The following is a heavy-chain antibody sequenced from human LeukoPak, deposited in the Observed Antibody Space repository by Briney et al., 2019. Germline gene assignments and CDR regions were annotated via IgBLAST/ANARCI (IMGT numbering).Heavy chain of an antibody. CDR3: AKVLGVGATYPLWFDP. D-gene: IGHD1-26*01. CDR2: ISGSGGST. V-gene: IGHV3-23*01. Sequence: GGSLRLSCAASGFTFSSYAMSWVRQAPGKGLEWVSAISGSGGSTYYADSVKGRFTISRDNSKNTLYLQMNSLRAEDTAVYYCAKVLGVGATYPLWFDPWGQGTLVTVSS. CDR1: GFTFSSYA. J-gene: IGHJ5*02.